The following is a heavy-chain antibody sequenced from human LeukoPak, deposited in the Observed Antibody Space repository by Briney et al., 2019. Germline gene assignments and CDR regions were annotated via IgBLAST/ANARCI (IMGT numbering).Heavy chain of an antibody. CDR2: TYYRSKWYN. V-gene: IGHV6-1*01. J-gene: IGHJ4*02. D-gene: IGHD5-18*01. CDR3: ARGRHGYIYGYRPNELGHFFDF. Sequence: SQTLSLTCAISGDSVSSNSAAWNWIRQSPSRGLEWLGRTYYRSKWYNDYAVSVKSRITINPDTSKNQFSLQLNSVTPEDTAVYYCARGRHGYIYGYRPNELGHFFDFWGQGTLVTVSS. CDR1: GDSVSSNSAA.